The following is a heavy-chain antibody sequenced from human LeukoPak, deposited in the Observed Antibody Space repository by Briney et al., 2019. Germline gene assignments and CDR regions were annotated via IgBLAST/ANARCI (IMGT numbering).Heavy chain of an antibody. D-gene: IGHD3-3*01. V-gene: IGHV4-34*01. CDR2: INHSGST. Sequence: PSETLSLTCAVYGGSFSGYYWSWFRQPPGKGLEWIGEINHSGSTNYNPSLKSRVTISVDTSKNQFSLKLSSVTAADTAVYYCARVKHYDFWSGALGFDPWGQGTLVTVSS. CDR1: GGSFSGYY. CDR3: ARVKHYDFWSGALGFDP. J-gene: IGHJ5*02.